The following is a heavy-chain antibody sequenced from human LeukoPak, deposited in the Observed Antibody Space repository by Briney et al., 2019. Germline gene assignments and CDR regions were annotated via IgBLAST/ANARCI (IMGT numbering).Heavy chain of an antibody. V-gene: IGHV3-30*02. CDR2: IAHHGNNK. D-gene: IGHD2-8*02. CDR3: AKDGSWSCTD. J-gene: IGHJ4*02. Sequence: PGGSLRLSCGASGFTFSSSAMHWVRQGPGKGLEWAAYIAHHGNNKYYADSVKGRFTISRDNSKGSLYLQMNSLRADDTALYYSAKDGSWSCTDWGQGTLVRVSS. CDR1: GFTFSSSA.